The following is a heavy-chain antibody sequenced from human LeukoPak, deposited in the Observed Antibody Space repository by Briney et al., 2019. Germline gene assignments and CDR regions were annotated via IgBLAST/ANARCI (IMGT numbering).Heavy chain of an antibody. Sequence: SETLSLTCAVYGGSFRGYYWSGIRQPPGKGLEWIGEINHSGSTNYNPSLKSRVTISVDTSKNQFSLKLSSVTAADTAVYYCARGSTIAVAGIDYWGQGTLVTVSS. V-gene: IGHV4-34*01. D-gene: IGHD6-19*01. CDR3: ARGSTIAVAGIDY. CDR1: GGSFRGYY. CDR2: INHSGST. J-gene: IGHJ4*02.